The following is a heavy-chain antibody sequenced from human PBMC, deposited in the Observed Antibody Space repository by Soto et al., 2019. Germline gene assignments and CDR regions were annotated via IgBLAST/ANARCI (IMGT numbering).Heavy chain of an antibody. Sequence: EVQLLESGGGLVQPGGSLRLSCAASGFTFSKYAMSWVRHAPGKGLEWLSAISGSGTTTYSADSLRGRFTISRDNSNSMLYLQMNSPRPEDTALYYWVKFFVETGGRSGWPWSLDSWGQGTLVTVSS. D-gene: IGHD6-25*01. CDR3: VKFFVETGGRSGWPWSLDS. V-gene: IGHV3-23*01. CDR2: ISGSGTTT. J-gene: IGHJ4*02. CDR1: GFTFSKYA.